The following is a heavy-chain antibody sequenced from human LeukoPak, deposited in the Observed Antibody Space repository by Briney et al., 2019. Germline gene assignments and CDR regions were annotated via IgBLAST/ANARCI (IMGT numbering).Heavy chain of an antibody. D-gene: IGHD2-2*01. CDR1: GYSFTSYY. J-gene: IGHJ4*02. CDR3: ARRDCGSASCPLDY. CDR2: INPSGGNT. Sequence: ASVKVSCKASGYSFTSYYIHWVRQAPGQGLEWMGIINPSGGNTNYAQKLQGRVTMTRDTSTSTVYMELSSLGSEDTAVYYCARRDCGSASCPLDYWGQGTLVIVSS. V-gene: IGHV1-46*04.